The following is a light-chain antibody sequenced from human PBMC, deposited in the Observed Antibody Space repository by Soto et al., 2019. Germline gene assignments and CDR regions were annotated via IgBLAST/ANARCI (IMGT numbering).Light chain of an antibody. J-gene: IGKJ1*01. CDR1: QTISSW. CDR3: QQYNSYWT. CDR2: DAS. V-gene: IGKV1-5*01. Sequence: DIQMTQSPSTLSGSVGGRVTITCRASQTISSWLAWYQQKPGKAPKLLIYDASSLESGVPSRFSGSGSGTEFTLTISSLQPDDFATYYCQQYNSYWTFGQGTKVDNK.